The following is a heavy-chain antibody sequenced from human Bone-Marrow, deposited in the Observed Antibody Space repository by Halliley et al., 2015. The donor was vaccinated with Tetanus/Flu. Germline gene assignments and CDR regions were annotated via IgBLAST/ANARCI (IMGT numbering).Heavy chain of an antibody. CDR2: ISFDGNTE. CDR1: GFTFSSIG. CDR3: VKGCATGGNCFLFDS. Sequence: SLRLSCEASGFTFSSIGMHWVRQAPGKGLEWVAVISFDGNTEYYADSVTGRFTVSRDNSKSTVYLQMNSLGPEDTALYYCVKGCATGGNCFLFDSWGQGTLVTVTS. V-gene: IGHV3-30*18. J-gene: IGHJ4*02. D-gene: IGHD2-15*01.